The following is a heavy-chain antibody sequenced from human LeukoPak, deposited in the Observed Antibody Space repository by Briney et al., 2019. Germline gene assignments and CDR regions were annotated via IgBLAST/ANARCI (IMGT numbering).Heavy chain of an antibody. V-gene: IGHV3-23*01. J-gene: IGHJ4*02. D-gene: IGHD3-22*01. CDR1: GFTFSSYA. Sequence: GGSLRLSCAASGFTFSSYAMSWVRQAPGKGLEWVSAISGSGGSTYYADSVKGRFTISRDNSKNTLYLQMNSLRAEDTAVYYCAKDSYYDSSGIYYLDYWGQGTLVTVSS. CDR2: ISGSGGST. CDR3: AKDSYYDSSGIYYLDY.